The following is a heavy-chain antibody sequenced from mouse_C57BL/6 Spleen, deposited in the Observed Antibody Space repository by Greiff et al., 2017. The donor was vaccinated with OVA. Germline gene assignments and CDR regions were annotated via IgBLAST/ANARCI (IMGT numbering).Heavy chain of an antibody. D-gene: IGHD2-2*01. Sequence: QVQLQQPGAELVKPGASVKLSCKASGYTFTSYWMHWVKQRPGQGLEWIGMIHPNSGSTNYNEKFKSKATLTVDKSSSTGYMQLSSLTSEDSAVYYCARGTMFTGNWYFDVWGTATTVTVSS. CDR2: IHPNSGST. CDR3: ARGTMFTGNWYFDV. CDR1: GYTFTSYW. J-gene: IGHJ1*03. V-gene: IGHV1-64*01.